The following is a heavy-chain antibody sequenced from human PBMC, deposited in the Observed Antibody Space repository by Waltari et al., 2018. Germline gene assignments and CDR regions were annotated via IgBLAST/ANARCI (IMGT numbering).Heavy chain of an antibody. CDR1: GGTFSSYA. V-gene: IGHV1-69*04. CDR3: ARGIRFNGSPDY. J-gene: IGHJ4*02. D-gene: IGHD3-10*01. Sequence: QVQLVQSGAEVKKPGSSVQVSCKASGGTFSSYALSWVRQAPGQGLEWMGRSIPILGIANYAQKFQGRVTITADKSTSTAYMELSSLRSEDTAVYYCARGIRFNGSPDYWGQGTLVTVSS. CDR2: SIPILGIA.